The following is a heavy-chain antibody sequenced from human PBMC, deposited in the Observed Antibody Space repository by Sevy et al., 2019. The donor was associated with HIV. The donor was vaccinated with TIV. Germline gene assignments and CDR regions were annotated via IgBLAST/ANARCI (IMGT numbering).Heavy chain of an antibody. Sequence: GGSLRLSCVASGFTFRSYWMSWVRQAPGKGLEWVANIKLDRSEKYYVDSVKGRFTISRDNAKNSLYLQMNSLRAEDTAVYYCARDCSSTSCLWGMDVWGQGTTVTVSS. J-gene: IGHJ6*02. V-gene: IGHV3-7*03. CDR2: IKLDRSEK. D-gene: IGHD2-2*01. CDR3: ARDCSSTSCLWGMDV. CDR1: GFTFRSYW.